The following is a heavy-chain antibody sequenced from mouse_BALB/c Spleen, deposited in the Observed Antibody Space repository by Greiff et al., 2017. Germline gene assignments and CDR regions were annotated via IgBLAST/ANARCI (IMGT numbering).Heavy chain of an antibody. CDR2: IWAGGST. V-gene: IGHV2-9*02. Sequence: VQLQQSGPGLVAPSQSLSITCTVSGFSLTSYGVHWVRQPPGKGLEWLGVIWAGGSTNYNSALMSRLSISKDNSKSQVFLKMNSLQTDDTAMYYCARDEGSSYWYFDVWGAGTTVTVSS. J-gene: IGHJ1*01. D-gene: IGHD1-1*01. CDR1: GFSLTSYG. CDR3: ARDEGSSYWYFDV.